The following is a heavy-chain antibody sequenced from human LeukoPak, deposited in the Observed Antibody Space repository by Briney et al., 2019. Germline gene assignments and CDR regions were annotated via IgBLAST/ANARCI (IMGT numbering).Heavy chain of an antibody. CDR1: GFTFSNYG. J-gene: IGHJ4*02. Sequence: GRSLRLSCAASGFTFSNYGMHWVRQAPGKGLEWVAVVWSDGYNKYYADSVKGRFTISRDNSKNTLYLQMNSLRAEDTAAYYCSNNFDYWGQGTLVTVSS. CDR3: SNNFDY. CDR2: VWSDGYNK. V-gene: IGHV3-33*06.